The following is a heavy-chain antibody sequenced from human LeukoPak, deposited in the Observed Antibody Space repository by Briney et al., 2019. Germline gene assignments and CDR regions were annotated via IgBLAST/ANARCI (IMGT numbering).Heavy chain of an antibody. CDR1: GYSFTTNW. Sequence: GESLKISCKGSGYSFTTNWVGWVRQMPGKGLESMGIIIPGDSDTRYTPSFQGQVIISADKSTGTVYLQWTSLKASDTAIYYCARLECSSTTCPFAYWGQGTLVTVSS. CDR3: ARLECSSTTCPFAY. V-gene: IGHV5-51*01. D-gene: IGHD2-2*01. CDR2: IIPGDSDT. J-gene: IGHJ4*02.